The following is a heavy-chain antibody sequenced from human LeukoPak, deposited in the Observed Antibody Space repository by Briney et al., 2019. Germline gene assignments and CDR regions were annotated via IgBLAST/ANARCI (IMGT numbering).Heavy chain of an antibody. CDR3: AKVRGGYCSSTSCSLPNDY. CDR1: GFTFSRYT. J-gene: IGHJ4*02. D-gene: IGHD2-2*01. CDR2: ISGSGDST. V-gene: IGHV3-23*01. Sequence: GGSLRLSCAASGFTFSRYTMSWVRQAPGKGLEWVSAISGSGDSTYYADSVKGRFTISRDNSKNTLYLHMNSLRAEDTAVYYCAKVRGGYCSSTSCSLPNDYWGQGTLVTVSP.